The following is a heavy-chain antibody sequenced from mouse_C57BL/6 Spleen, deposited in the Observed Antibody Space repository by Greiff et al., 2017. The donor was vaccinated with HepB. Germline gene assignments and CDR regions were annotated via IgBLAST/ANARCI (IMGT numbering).Heavy chain of an antibody. CDR2: INPSSGYT. D-gene: IGHD4-1*01. CDR1: GYTFTSYT. Sequence: QVHVKQSGAELARPGASVKMSCKASGYTFTSYTMHWVKQRPGQGLEWIGYINPSSGYTKYNQKFKDKATLTADKSSSTAYMQLSSLTSEDSAVYYCARRGGTPYYYAMDYWGQGTSVTVSS. CDR3: ARRGGTPYYYAMDY. J-gene: IGHJ4*01. V-gene: IGHV1-4*01.